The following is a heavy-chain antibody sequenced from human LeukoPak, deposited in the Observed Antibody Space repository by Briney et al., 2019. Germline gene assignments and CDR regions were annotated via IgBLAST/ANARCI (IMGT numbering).Heavy chain of an antibody. CDR3: VRVNDRWDTES. V-gene: IGHV4-39*01. Sequence: SETLSLTCTVSGGSNSTSSYYGRWIRQPPGKGLEWIGHILHTGSTYHNPSLKSRVTISIDTSKNQFSLKVTSVTAADTAVYYCVRVNDRWDTESWGRGTLVTVSS. D-gene: IGHD3-22*01. CDR1: GGSNSTSSYY. J-gene: IGHJ5*02. CDR2: ILHTGST.